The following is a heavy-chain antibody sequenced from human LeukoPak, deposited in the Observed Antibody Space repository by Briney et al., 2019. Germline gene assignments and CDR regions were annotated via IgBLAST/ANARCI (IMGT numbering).Heavy chain of an antibody. J-gene: IGHJ3*02. D-gene: IGHD1-14*01. CDR3: ARATGYKGAFDI. CDR2: INPNSGGT. CDR1: GYTFAGYY. Sequence: ASVRVSCKTSGYTFAGYYMHWVRQAPGQGLEWMGWINPNSGGTHYAQNFQGRVTMTRDTSISTAYMELSRLRSDDTAVYYCARATGYKGAFDIWGQGTMVTVSS. V-gene: IGHV1-2*02.